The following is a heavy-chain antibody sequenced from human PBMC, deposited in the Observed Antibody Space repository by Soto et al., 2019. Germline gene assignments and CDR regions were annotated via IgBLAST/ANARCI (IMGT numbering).Heavy chain of an antibody. D-gene: IGHD2-15*01. CDR3: AKKGLGSLATYCSTGDCHYGFDI. J-gene: IGHJ3*02. CDR2: ISGGGDGT. Sequence: EVQLLESGGGLVQPGGSLRLSCAASGFTFGNYAMIWVRQAPGKGLEWVSTISGGGDGTYYADSVRGRFTISRENSRNTVYLQMNSLRAEDTAVYYCAKKGLGSLATYCSTGDCHYGFDIWGQGTRVTVSS. CDR1: GFTFGNYA. V-gene: IGHV3-23*01.